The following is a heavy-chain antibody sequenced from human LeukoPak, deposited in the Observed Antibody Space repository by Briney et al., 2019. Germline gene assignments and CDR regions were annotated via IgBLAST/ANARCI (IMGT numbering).Heavy chain of an antibody. J-gene: IGHJ4*02. Sequence: PGGSLRLSCAASGFTFSSYGMHWVRQAPGKGLEWVAIISYDGSNKYYADSVEGRFTISRDNSKNTLYLQMNSLRAEDTAIYYCAKDPDYGDYVNYFDYWGQGTLVIVSS. D-gene: IGHD4-17*01. V-gene: IGHV3-30*18. CDR1: GFTFSSYG. CDR3: AKDPDYGDYVNYFDY. CDR2: ISYDGSNK.